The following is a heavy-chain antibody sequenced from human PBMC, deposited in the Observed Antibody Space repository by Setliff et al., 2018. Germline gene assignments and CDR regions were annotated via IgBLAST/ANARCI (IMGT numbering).Heavy chain of an antibody. J-gene: IGHJ4*02. V-gene: IGHV1-2*02. CDR2: INANTGGT. Sequence: VSCKTSGYIFTNYYMHWVRQAPGQGLEWMGWINANTGGTREVQKFQGRVTMTRDTSIDTAYMEVNRLTYDDTAVYYCARDRKEIVVKPPAASLDYWGQGTQVTVSS. CDR1: GYIFTNYY. CDR3: ARDRKEIVVKPPAASLDY. D-gene: IGHD2-2*01.